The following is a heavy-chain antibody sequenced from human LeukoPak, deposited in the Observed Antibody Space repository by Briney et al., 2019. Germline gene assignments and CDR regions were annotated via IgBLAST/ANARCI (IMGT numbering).Heavy chain of an antibody. J-gene: IGHJ6*02. D-gene: IGHD2-15*01. V-gene: IGHV3-23*01. CDR1: GFTFSTYA. CDR2: ISDSAGTT. Sequence: GGSLRLSCAASGFTFSTYAMNWVRQAPGRGLEWVSAISDSAGTTYYADSVKGRFTISRDNAKNSLYLQMNSLRAEDTAVYYCAKEVRVVVAATLDYYYGMDVWGQGTTVTVSS. CDR3: AKEVRVVVAATLDYYYGMDV.